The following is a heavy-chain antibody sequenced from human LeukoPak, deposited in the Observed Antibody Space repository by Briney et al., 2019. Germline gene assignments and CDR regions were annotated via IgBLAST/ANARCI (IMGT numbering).Heavy chain of an antibody. CDR3: ARGDLGGDYFDY. CDR1: GYSISSGYY. Sequence: SETLSLTCTVSGYSISSGYYWGWIRQPPGKGLEWIGSIYHSGSTYYNPSLKSRVTISVDTSKNQFSLKLSSVTAADTAAYYCARGDLGGDYFDYWGQGTLVTVSS. D-gene: IGHD1-26*01. CDR2: IYHSGST. J-gene: IGHJ4*02. V-gene: IGHV4-38-2*02.